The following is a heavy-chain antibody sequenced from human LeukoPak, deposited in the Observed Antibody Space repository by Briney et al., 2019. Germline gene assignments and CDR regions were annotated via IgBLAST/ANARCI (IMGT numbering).Heavy chain of an antibody. J-gene: IGHJ5*02. D-gene: IGHD2-2*02. V-gene: IGHV4-59*01. CDR3: AREYCSSTSCYTGEWFDP. CDR2: IFSSGST. CDR1: GGSISSYY. Sequence: SETLSLTFSVPGGSISSYYWSWIRQPPGKGLEWIGYIFSSGSTNYNPSLKSRVTISVDTSKNQFSLKLSSVTAADTAVCYCAREYCSSTSCYTGEWFDPWGQGTLVTVSS.